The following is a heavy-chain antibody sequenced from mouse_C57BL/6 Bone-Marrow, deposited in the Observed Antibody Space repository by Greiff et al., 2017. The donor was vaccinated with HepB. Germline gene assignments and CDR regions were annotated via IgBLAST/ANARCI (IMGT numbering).Heavy chain of an antibody. V-gene: IGHV1-64*01. D-gene: IGHD4-1*01. Sequence: VQLQQPGAELVKPGASVKLSCKASGYTFTSYWMHWVKQRPGQGLEWIGMIHPNSGSTNYNEKFKSKATLTVDKSSSTAYMQLSSLTSEDSAVYYCARGGRNWCYAMDYWGQGTSVTVSS. J-gene: IGHJ4*01. CDR1: GYTFTSYW. CDR2: IHPNSGST. CDR3: ARGGRNWCYAMDY.